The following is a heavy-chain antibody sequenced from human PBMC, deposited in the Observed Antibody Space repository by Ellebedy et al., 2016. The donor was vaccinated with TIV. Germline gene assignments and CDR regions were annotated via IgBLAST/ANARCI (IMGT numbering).Heavy chain of an antibody. J-gene: IGHJ6*02. CDR2: VYSGGNT. CDR1: GFTVSSSY. CDR3: AKWGCAGGGCPPYFAVDV. V-gene: IGHV3-53*01. Sequence: GESLKISCAASGFTVSSSYMTWVRQAPGKGLEWVSVVYSGGNTYYADSVKGRFTISRDNSKNTLSLEMNSLRVEDTAVYYCAKWGCAGGGCPPYFAVDVWGQGTTVTVSS. D-gene: IGHD2-15*01.